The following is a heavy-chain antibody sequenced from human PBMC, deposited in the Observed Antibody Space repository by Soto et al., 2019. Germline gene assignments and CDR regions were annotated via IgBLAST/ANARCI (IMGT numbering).Heavy chain of an antibody. CDR1: GGTFSSYA. CDR3: LSSAWLGA. Sequence: GVSVKVSCKASGGTFSSYAISWVRQAPGQGLEWMGGIIPIFGTANYAQKFQGRVTITADESTSTAYMELSSLRVEDTAVYYCLSSAWLGAWGQGTLVTVSS. D-gene: IGHD6-25*01. J-gene: IGHJ5*02. CDR2: IIPIFGTA. V-gene: IGHV1-69*13.